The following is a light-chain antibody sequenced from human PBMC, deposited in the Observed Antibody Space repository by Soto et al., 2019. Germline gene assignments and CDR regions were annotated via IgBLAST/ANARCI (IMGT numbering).Light chain of an antibody. CDR3: QQRSNWPLT. Sequence: EIVLTQSPATLSLSPGERATLSCRASQSVSSSLAWYQQKPGQAPRLLIYDTSNRATGIPARFSGSGSVTDFTLTICSLGPEDFAVYYCQQRSNWPLTFGGGTKVDIK. J-gene: IGKJ4*01. CDR2: DTS. CDR1: QSVSSS. V-gene: IGKV3-11*01.